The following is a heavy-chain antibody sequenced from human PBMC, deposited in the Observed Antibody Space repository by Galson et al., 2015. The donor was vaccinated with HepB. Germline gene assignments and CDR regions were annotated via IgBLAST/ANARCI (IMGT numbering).Heavy chain of an antibody. J-gene: IGHJ3*02. CDR2: ISGSGGST. D-gene: IGHD6-19*01. V-gene: IGHV3-23*01. CDR1: GFTFSSYA. Sequence: LRLSCAASGFTFSSYAMSWVRQAPGKGLEWVSAISGSGGSTYYADSVKGRFTISRDNSKNTLYLQMNSLRAEDTAVYYCAKDSGWGDAFDIWGQGTMVTVSS. CDR3: AKDSGWGDAFDI.